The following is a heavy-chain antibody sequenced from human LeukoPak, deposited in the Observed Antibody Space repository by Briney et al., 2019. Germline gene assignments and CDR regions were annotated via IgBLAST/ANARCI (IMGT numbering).Heavy chain of an antibody. J-gene: IGHJ4*02. CDR2: ISSSSSYI. D-gene: IGHD6-13*01. CDR1: GFTFSNYV. CDR3: ARVRTAAWYSSSWYDY. Sequence: GGSLRLSCAASGFTFSNYVMNWVRQAPGKGLEWVSSISSSSSYIYYADSVKGRFTISRDNAKNSLYLQMNSLRAEDTAVYYCARVRTAAWYSSSWYDYWGQGTLVTVSS. V-gene: IGHV3-21*01.